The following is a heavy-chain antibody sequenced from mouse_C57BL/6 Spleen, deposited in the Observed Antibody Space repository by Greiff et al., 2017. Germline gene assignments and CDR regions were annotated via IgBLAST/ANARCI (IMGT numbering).Heavy chain of an antibody. D-gene: IGHD2-10*02. CDR2: INPNNGGT. V-gene: IGHV1-18*01. CDR1: GYTFTDYN. J-gene: IGHJ4*01. Sequence: EVQLQQSGPELVKPGASVKIPCKASGYTFTDYNMDWVKQSHGQSLEWIGDINPNNGGTIYNQKFKGKATLTVDTSSSTAYMEHRSLTSEDTAVYYCARREYGNYASAMDDWGQGTSVTVSA. CDR3: ARREYGNYASAMDD.